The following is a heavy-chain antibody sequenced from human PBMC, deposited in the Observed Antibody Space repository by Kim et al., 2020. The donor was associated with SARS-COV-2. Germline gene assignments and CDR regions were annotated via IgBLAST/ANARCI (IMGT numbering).Heavy chain of an antibody. CDR3: ARAAGYSSSWYHYYYGMDV. CDR1: GGSVSSGSYY. D-gene: IGHD6-13*01. V-gene: IGHV4-61*01. Sequence: SETLSLTCTVSGGSVSSGSYYWSWIRQPPGKGLEWIGYIYYSGSTNYNPSLKSRVTISVDTSKNQFSLKLSSVTAADTAVYYCARAAGYSSSWYHYYYGMDVWGQGTTVTVSS. J-gene: IGHJ6*02. CDR2: IYYSGST.